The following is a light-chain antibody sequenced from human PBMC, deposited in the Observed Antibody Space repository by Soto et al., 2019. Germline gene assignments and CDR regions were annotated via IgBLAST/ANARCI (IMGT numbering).Light chain of an antibody. V-gene: IGLV2-14*03. Sequence: QSVLTHPASVSGSPGQSITISCTGTSSDVGGYNYVSWYQQYPGKAPKLMVFNVINRPSGVSNRFSGSKSGNTASLTISGLQAEDEADYYCISYTNSDTYVFGTGTKVTVL. CDR1: SSDVGGYNY. CDR2: NVI. J-gene: IGLJ1*01. CDR3: ISYTNSDTYV.